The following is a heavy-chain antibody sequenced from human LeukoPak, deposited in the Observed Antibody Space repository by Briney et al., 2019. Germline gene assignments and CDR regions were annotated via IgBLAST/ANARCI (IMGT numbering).Heavy chain of an antibody. V-gene: IGHV3-48*03. CDR1: GFTFSSYE. CDR2: ISSSGSTI. Sequence: GGSLRLSCAASGFTFSSYEMNWVRQAPGKGLEWVSYISSSGSTIYYADSVKGRFTISRDNAKNSLYLQMNSLRAEDTAVYYCARDTWRSYGAKGFDYWGQGTLVTVSS. J-gene: IGHJ4*02. CDR3: ARDTWRSYGAKGFDY. D-gene: IGHD4/OR15-4a*01.